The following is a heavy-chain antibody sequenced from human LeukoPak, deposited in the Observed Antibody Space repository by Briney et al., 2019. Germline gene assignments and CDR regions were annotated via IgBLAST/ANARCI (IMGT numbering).Heavy chain of an antibody. V-gene: IGHV3-64*01. D-gene: IGHD4-17*01. CDR2: TSSNGGST. CDR1: GFTFSSYA. J-gene: IGHJ4*02. Sequence: GGSLRLSCAASGFTFSSYAMHWVRQAPGKGLEYVSATSSNGGSTYYANSVKGRFTISRDNSKNTLYLQMGSLRAEDMAVYYCAREVYGDYGYFDYWGQGTLVTVSS. CDR3: AREVYGDYGYFDY.